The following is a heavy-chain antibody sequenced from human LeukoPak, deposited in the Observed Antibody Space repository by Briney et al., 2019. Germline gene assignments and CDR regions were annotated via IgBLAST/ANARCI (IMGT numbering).Heavy chain of an antibody. Sequence: ASVKVSCKASGGTFSSYAISWVRQAPGQGLEWMGGIIPIFGTAKYAQKFQGRVTITADESTSTAYMELSSLRSEDTAVYYCARDPEPPSYCSSTSCAGAWPTHHYWGQGTLVTVSS. CDR2: IIPIFGTA. J-gene: IGHJ4*02. V-gene: IGHV1-69*13. CDR3: ARDPEPPSYCSSTSCAGAWPTHHY. CDR1: GGTFSSYA. D-gene: IGHD2-2*01.